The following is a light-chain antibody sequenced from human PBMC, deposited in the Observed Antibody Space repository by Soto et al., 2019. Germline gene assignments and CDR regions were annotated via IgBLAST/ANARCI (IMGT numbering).Light chain of an antibody. J-gene: IGLJ1*01. CDR1: SSDVGAYDY. CDR2: DVS. Sequence: QSALTQPASVSGSLGQSITISCTGTSSDVGAYDYVTWYQQHPGKAPKLMIYDVSNRPSGVSSRFSGSKSGNTASLTISGLQAEDEADYYCSSYTTSSTLYVFGSGTKLTVL. CDR3: SSYTTSSTLYV. V-gene: IGLV2-14*03.